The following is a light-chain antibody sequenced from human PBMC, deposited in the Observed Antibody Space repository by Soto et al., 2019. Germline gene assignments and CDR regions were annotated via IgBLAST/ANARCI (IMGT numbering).Light chain of an antibody. Sequence: QSVLTQPASVSGSPGQSITVSCIGTSSXVXAYDYVSWYQQHPGKAPKLMIHDVSNRPSGVSNRFSGSKSGNTASLTISGLQAEDDAYYYCSSYATGNTQVFGGGTKLTVL. CDR3: SSYATGNTQV. V-gene: IGLV2-14*03. CDR2: DVS. J-gene: IGLJ2*01. CDR1: SSXVXAYDY.